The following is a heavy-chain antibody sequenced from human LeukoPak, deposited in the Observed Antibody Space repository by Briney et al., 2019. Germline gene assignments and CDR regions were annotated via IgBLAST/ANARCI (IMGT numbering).Heavy chain of an antibody. CDR2: ISAYNGNT. V-gene: IGHV1-18*01. J-gene: IGHJ5*02. CDR3: ATTNCSSTSCYDLGWFDP. CDR1: GYTFTSYG. D-gene: IGHD2-2*01. Sequence: ASVKVSCKASGYTFTSYGISWVRQAPGQGLEWMGWISAYNGNTNYAQELQGRVTMTTDTSTSTAYMELRSLRSDDTAVYYSATTNCSSTSCYDLGWFDPWGQGTLVTVSS.